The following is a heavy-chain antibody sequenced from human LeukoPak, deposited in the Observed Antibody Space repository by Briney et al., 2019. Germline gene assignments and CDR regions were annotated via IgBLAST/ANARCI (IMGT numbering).Heavy chain of an antibody. V-gene: IGHV3-23*01. D-gene: IGHD3-22*01. J-gene: IGHJ5*02. Sequence: GGPLRLSCAASGFTFSTYAMSWVRQAPGKGLEWVSSISDSGGSTNYADSVKGRFTISRDNSKNTLYLQMSSLRVEDTAVYYCARETYYYDSSDYYSWFDPWGQGTLVTVSS. CDR3: ARETYYYDSSDYYSWFDP. CDR2: ISDSGGST. CDR1: GFTFSTYA.